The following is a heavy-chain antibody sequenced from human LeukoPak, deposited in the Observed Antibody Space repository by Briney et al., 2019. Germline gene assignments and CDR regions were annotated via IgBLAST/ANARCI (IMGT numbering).Heavy chain of an antibody. CDR3: ARDDIFDY. Sequence: AGGSLRLSCAASGFTFSDYVMNWVRQAPGKGLEWVSCISTSSSYIYYADSVKGRFTISRDNARNSLYLQMNSLRAEDTAVYYCARDDIFDYWGQGTLVTVSS. J-gene: IGHJ4*02. CDR2: ISTSSSYI. V-gene: IGHV3-21*01. CDR1: GFTFSDYV.